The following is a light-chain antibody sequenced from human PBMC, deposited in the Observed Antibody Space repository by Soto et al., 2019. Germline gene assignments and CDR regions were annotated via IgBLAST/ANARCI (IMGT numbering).Light chain of an antibody. V-gene: IGKV1D-12*01. CDR1: QDVGRW. Sequence: DIQMTQSPSSLSASVGDTVTITCRSSQDVGRWLSWYQQKRGKAPKILIFAASSLQSGVPSRFSGSGSGTDFTLTITSLQSEDFATYYCQHAKSFPVTFGQGTRLEIK. CDR3: QHAKSFPVT. CDR2: AAS. J-gene: IGKJ5*01.